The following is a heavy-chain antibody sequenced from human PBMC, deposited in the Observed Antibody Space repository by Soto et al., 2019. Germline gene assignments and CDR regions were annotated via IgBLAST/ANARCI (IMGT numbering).Heavy chain of an antibody. CDR2: ISYDGSNK. Sequence: QVQLVESGGGVVQPGRSLRLSCAASGFTFSSYDMHWVRQAPGKGLEWVAVISYDGSNKYYADSVKGRFTISRDNSKNTLYLQMNSLRAEDTAVYYCARGSWYFDYWGQGTLVTVSS. CDR3: ARGSWYFDY. J-gene: IGHJ4*02. CDR1: GFTFSSYD. V-gene: IGHV3-30*03. D-gene: IGHD6-13*01.